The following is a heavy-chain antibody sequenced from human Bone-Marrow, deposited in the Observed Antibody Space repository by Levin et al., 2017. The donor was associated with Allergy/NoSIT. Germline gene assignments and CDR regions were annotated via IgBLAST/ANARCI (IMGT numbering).Heavy chain of an antibody. CDR2: IVVGSGNT. CDR3: ASKGAAAYCYRDCYSDAFDI. D-gene: IGHD2-21*02. Sequence: SVKVSCKASGFAFISSAVQWVRQARGQRPEWIGYIVVGSGNTNYAQKFQGRVTITRDMSTSTAYMEMSSLVSEDTALYYCASKGAAAYCYRDCYSDAFDIWGQGTMVTVSS. CDR1: GFAFISSA. V-gene: IGHV1-58*01. J-gene: IGHJ3*02.